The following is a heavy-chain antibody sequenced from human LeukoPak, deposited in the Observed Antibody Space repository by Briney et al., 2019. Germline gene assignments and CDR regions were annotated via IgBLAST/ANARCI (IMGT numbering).Heavy chain of an antibody. CDR3: ARGKQLGPFDY. V-gene: IGHV3-7*03. Sequence: GGSLRLSCEASAFIFSGHWLNWVRQTAGKGLEWVASIKEDGSERQHVDSVKGRFIISRDNTKASLFLQLNSLRAEDTAVYYCARGKQLGPFDYWGQGTLVTVSS. CDR1: AFIFSGHW. D-gene: IGHD6-6*01. J-gene: IGHJ4*02. CDR2: IKEDGSER.